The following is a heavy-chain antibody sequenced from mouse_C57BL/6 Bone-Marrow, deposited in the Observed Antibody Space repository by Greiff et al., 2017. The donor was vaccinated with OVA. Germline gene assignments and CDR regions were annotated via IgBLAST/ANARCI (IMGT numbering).Heavy chain of an antibody. CDR3: ARDRGYSNSYYFDY. CDR1: GFTFSSYA. D-gene: IGHD2-5*01. V-gene: IGHV5-4*01. CDR2: ISDGGSYT. J-gene: IGHJ2*01. Sequence: DVMLVESGGGLVKPGGSLKLSCAASGFTFSSYAMSWVRQTPEKRLEWVATISDGGSYTYYPDNVKGRFTISRDNAKNNLYLQMSHLKSEDTAMYYCARDRGYSNSYYFDYWGQGTTLTVSS.